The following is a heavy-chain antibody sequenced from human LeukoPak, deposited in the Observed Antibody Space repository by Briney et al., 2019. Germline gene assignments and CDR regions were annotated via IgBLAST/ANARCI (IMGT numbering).Heavy chain of an antibody. D-gene: IGHD3-22*01. CDR1: GFTFSSYA. J-gene: IGHJ4*02. Sequence: TGGSLRLSCAASGFTFSSYAMSWVRQAPGKGLEWVAVIWYDGSKKYYADSVKGRFTISRDNSKNTLYLQMNSLRAEDTAVYYCVMMDDSSGYAYWGQGTLVTVSS. V-gene: IGHV3-33*08. CDR2: IWYDGSKK. CDR3: VMMDDSSGYAY.